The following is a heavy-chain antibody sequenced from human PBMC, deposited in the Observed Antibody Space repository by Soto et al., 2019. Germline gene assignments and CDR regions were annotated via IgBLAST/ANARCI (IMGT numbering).Heavy chain of an antibody. J-gene: IGHJ6*02. D-gene: IGHD1-1*01. V-gene: IGHV3-48*03. CDR1: GFTFSSYE. CDR2: ISSSGSTI. CDR3: ARPGPGPSHYYYGMDV. Sequence: PVGSLRLSCAASGFTFSSYEMNWVRQAPGKGLEWVSAISSSGSTIYYADSVKGRFTISRDNSKNSLYLQMNSLRAEDTAVYYCARPGPGPSHYYYGMDVWGQGTTVTVSS.